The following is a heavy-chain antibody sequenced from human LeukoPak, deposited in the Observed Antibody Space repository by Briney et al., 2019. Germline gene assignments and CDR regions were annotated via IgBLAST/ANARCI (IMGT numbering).Heavy chain of an antibody. V-gene: IGHV3-30*04. CDR3: ARHSSSSFIAYYGMDV. CDR1: GFTFSSYA. D-gene: IGHD6-6*01. CDR2: ISYDGSKK. J-gene: IGHJ6*02. Sequence: GGSLRLSCAASGFTFSSYAMHWVRQAPGKGLEWVAVISYDGSKKYYADSVKGRFTISRDNSKNTLGLQMNSLRAEDTAVYYCARHSSSSFIAYYGMDVWGQGTTVTVSS.